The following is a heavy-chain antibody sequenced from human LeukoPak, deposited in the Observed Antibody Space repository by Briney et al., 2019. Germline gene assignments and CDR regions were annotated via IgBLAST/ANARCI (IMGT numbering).Heavy chain of an antibody. Sequence: GGSLRLSCAASTITFNNYAMSWVRQTPGKGLEWVSCIVGSGANTYHPDTLKGRFTISRDNSGNMLYMQMNSLRPEDTAVYYCAKGFLASCSGTMCYPLDQWGQGAQVGVCS. J-gene: IGHJ4*02. CDR3: AKGFLASCSGTMCYPLDQ. D-gene: IGHD2-15*01. V-gene: IGHV3-23*01. CDR2: IVGSGANT. CDR1: TITFNNYA.